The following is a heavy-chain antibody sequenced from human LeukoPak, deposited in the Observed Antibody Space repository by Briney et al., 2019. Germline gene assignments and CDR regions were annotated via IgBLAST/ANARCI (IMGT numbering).Heavy chain of an antibody. CDR3: AMTRITIFGVVTHYFDY. CDR2: IWYDGSNK. Sequence: PGRSLRLSCAASGFTFRSYGMHWVRQAPGKGLEWVAVIWYDGSNKYYADSVKGRFTISRDNSRNTLYLQMNSLRAEDTAVYYCAMTRITIFGVVTHYFDYWGQGTLVTVSS. CDR1: GFTFRSYG. D-gene: IGHD3-3*01. V-gene: IGHV3-33*01. J-gene: IGHJ4*02.